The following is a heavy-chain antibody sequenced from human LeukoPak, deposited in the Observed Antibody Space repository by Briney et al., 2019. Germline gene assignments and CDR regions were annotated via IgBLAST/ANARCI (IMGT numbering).Heavy chain of an antibody. CDR2: ISTSSSYI. Sequence: GGSPRLSCAASGFTFSSYAMNWVRQAPGKGLEWVSSISTSSSYIYYADSVKGRFTISRDNAKNSLYLQMNSLRAEDTAVYYCARGLWFGELGYDYWGQGTLVTVSS. D-gene: IGHD3-10*01. V-gene: IGHV3-21*01. CDR1: GFTFSSYA. CDR3: ARGLWFGELGYDY. J-gene: IGHJ4*02.